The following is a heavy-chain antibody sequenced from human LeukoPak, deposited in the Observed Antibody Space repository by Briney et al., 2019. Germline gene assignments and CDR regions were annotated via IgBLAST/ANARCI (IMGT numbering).Heavy chain of an antibody. CDR3: AGRGYSYGDAFDI. Sequence: GTSVKVSCKASGFTFTSSAMQWVRQARGQRLEWIGWIVVGSGNTNYAQKSQERVTITRDMSTSTAYMELSSLRSEDTAVYYCAGRGYSYGDAFDIWGQGTMVTVSS. J-gene: IGHJ3*02. D-gene: IGHD5-18*01. CDR2: IVVGSGNT. CDR1: GFTFTSSA. V-gene: IGHV1-58*02.